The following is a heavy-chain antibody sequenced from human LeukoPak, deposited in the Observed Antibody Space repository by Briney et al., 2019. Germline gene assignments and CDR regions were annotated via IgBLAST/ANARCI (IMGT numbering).Heavy chain of an antibody. Sequence: PGGSLRLSCAASGFTFSSYAMSWVRRAPGKGLEYVSAINDRGSTTYCADSVKGRFTISRDNSKNTLYLQMNSLRAEDTAVYYCAKDRITMIVVALYYFDYWGQGTLVTVSS. CDR1: GFTFSSYA. CDR2: INDRGSTT. V-gene: IGHV3-23*01. J-gene: IGHJ4*02. D-gene: IGHD3-22*01. CDR3: AKDRITMIVVALYYFDY.